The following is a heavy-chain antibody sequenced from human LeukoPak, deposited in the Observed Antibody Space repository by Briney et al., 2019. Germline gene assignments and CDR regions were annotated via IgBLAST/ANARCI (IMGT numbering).Heavy chain of an antibody. J-gene: IGHJ4*02. CDR2: IYPGDSDH. V-gene: IGHV5-51*01. CDR1: GYRFSSYW. Sequence: GESLKTSWQGPGYRFSSYWFAWVRQMPGKGLGWMGIIYPGDSDHRNSTPLQGQLSISADKSISTAYLQCSSLEASDNAIYYCARHVSAPTIGRGGNCHPDYWGQGALVTVSS. CDR3: ARHVSAPTIGRGGNCHPDY. D-gene: IGHD2-15*01.